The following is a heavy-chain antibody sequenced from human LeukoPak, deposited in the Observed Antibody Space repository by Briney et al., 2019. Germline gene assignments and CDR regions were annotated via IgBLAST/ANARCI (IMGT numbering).Heavy chain of an antibody. D-gene: IGHD6-13*01. CDR3: ARDIAAAGTMIPSFDY. Sequence: SQTLSLTCAISGDSVSSYSAAWNWIRQSPSRGVEWMGRTYYRSKWYNDYAVSVKSRITINPDTSKNQFSLQLNSVTPEDTAVYYCARDIAAAGTMIPSFDYWGQGTLVTVSS. V-gene: IGHV6-1*01. J-gene: IGHJ4*02. CDR2: TYYRSKWYN. CDR1: GDSVSSYSAA.